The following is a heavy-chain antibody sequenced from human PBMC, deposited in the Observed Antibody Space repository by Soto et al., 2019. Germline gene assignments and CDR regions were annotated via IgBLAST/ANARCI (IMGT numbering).Heavy chain of an antibody. CDR2: MCSDGGNT. CDR3: AKSITARPSHY. CDR1: GFTFSSYP. J-gene: IGHJ4*02. V-gene: IGHV3-30-3*01. D-gene: IGHD6-6*01. Sequence: PGGSMSLSCAASGFTFSSYPMHWVRHAPGKGLERVAVMCSDGGNTYYADSVQGRFTISRDNSKNTLYLQMNSLRAEDTAVYYCAKSITARPSHYCGQGALVTGSS.